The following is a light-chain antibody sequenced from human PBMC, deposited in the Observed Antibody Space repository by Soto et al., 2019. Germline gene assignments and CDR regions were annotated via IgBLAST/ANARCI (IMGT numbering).Light chain of an antibody. CDR2: LAS. CDR1: QSLLHSNGYIY. V-gene: IGKV2-28*01. CDR3: MQALQTPPWT. Sequence: DLVMTQSPLSLPVTPGEPASISCRSSQSLLHSNGYIYLDWYLQKPGQSPQLLIYLASNRASGVPDRFSGSGSGTDFTLKISRVEAEDVGVYYCMQALQTPPWTFGQGTKVEIK. J-gene: IGKJ1*01.